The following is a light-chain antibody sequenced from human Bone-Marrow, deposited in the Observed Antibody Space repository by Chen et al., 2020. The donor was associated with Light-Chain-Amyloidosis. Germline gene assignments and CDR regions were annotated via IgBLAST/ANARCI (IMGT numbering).Light chain of an antibody. CDR2: GNN. V-gene: IGLV1-40*01. J-gene: IGLJ3*02. Sequence: QSVLTQPPSVSGAPGPRVTISCTGSSSNIGAGYDVNWYQQLPGAAPRLLIYGNNKRPSGVPQRFFAFKSGTSASLDSTGLQAEDEADYYCQSYDSGLSGWLFGGGTKLTVL. CDR3: QSYDSGLSGWL. CDR1: SSNIGAGYD.